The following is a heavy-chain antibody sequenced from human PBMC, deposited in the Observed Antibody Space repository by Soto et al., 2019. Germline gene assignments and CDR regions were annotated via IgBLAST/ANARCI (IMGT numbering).Heavy chain of an antibody. D-gene: IGHD2-15*01. V-gene: IGHV3-9*01. J-gene: IGHJ3*02. CDR3: AKDMGACWGGSCETAFDI. CDR1: GFTFDDYA. Sequence: EVQLVESGGGLVQPGRSLRLSCAASGFTFDDYAMHWVRQAPGKGLEWVSGISWNSGSLGYADSVKGRFTISRDNAKNALYLQMNSLRAEDTDLYYCAKDMGACWGGSCETAFDIWGQGTMVTVSS. CDR2: ISWNSGSL.